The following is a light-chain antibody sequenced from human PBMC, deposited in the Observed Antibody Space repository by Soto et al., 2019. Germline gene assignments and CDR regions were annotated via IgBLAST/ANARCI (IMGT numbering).Light chain of an antibody. CDR2: EVS. J-gene: IGLJ1*01. CDR3: SSHTTSNTRV. Sequence: QSALTQPASESGSPGQSIAISCTGTSSDVGAYDFVSWYQQHPDKAPKLLIYEVSNRPSGVSDRFSGSKSVNTATLTISGLQAEDEADYYCSSHTTSNTRVFGTGTKVTVL. CDR1: SSDVGAYDF. V-gene: IGLV2-14*03.